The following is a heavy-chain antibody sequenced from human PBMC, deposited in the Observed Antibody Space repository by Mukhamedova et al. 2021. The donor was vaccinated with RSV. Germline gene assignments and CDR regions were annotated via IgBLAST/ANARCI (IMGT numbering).Heavy chain of an antibody. Sequence: GKGLEWVSRINGYGTITMVADSVRGRFTISRDNAKNTPYLQMNDLRDAATGVYYCAREGQLVGMVLDFWAQGARVTASS. CDR2: INGYGTIT. D-gene: IGHD6-6*01. J-gene: IGHJ4*02. CDR3: AREGQLVGMVLDF. V-gene: IGHV3-74*03.